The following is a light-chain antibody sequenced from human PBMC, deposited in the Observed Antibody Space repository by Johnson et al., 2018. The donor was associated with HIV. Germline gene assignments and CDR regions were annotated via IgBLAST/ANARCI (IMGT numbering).Light chain of an antibody. J-gene: IGLJ1*01. CDR2: DNN. CDR3: GTWDSRLNVYL. Sequence: QSVLTQPPSVSAAPGQKVTISCSGSNSNIGNNYVSWYQQLPGTAPKLVIYDNNKRPSGIPDRFSGSKSGTSATLGITGLQTGDEADYYCGTWDSRLNVYLFGPGTKVTVL. V-gene: IGLV1-51*01. CDR1: NSNIGNNY.